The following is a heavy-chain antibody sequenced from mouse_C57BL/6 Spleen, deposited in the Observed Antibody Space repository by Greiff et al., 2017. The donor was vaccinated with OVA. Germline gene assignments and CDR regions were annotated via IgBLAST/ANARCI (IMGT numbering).Heavy chain of an antibody. CDR1: GFTFSSYG. CDR2: ISSGGSYT. Sequence: VQLQQSGGDLVKPGGSLKLSCAASGFTFSSYGMSWVRQTPDKRLEWVATISSGGSYTYYPDSVKGRFTISRDNATNTLYLQMSSLKSEDTAMYYCARQRDYDEAWFAYWGQGTLVTVSA. V-gene: IGHV5-6*01. J-gene: IGHJ3*01. D-gene: IGHD2-4*01. CDR3: ARQRDYDEAWFAY.